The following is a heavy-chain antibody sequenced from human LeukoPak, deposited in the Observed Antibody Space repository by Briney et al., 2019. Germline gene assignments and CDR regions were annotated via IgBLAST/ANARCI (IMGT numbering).Heavy chain of an antibody. V-gene: IGHV3-30-3*01. CDR3: AKDGDLYGHADY. J-gene: IGHJ4*02. CDR1: GFTFSSYA. Sequence: GGSLRLSCAASGFTFSSYAMHWVRQAPGKGLEWVASISYDGSNKYYADSLKGRFTISRDNTKKTLYLQMNSLRAEDSAVYYCAKDGDLYGHADYWGQGTLVTVSS. D-gene: IGHD4-17*01. CDR2: ISYDGSNK.